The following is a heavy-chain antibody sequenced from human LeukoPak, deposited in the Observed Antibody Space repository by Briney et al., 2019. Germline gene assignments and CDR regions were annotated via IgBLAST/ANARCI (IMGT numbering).Heavy chain of an antibody. Sequence: ASVKVSCKASGYTFTSYDINWVRQATGQGLEWMGWMNPNSGNTGYAQKFQGRVTMTRNTSISTAYMELSSLRSEDTAVYYCARRPSFDYGDYAYYYYYYMDVWGKGTTVTISS. V-gene: IGHV1-8*02. CDR1: GYTFTSYD. J-gene: IGHJ6*03. CDR3: ARRPSFDYGDYAYYYYYYMDV. CDR2: MNPNSGNT. D-gene: IGHD4-17*01.